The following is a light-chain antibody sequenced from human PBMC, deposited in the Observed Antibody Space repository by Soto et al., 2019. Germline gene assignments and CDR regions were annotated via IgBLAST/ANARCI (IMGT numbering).Light chain of an antibody. CDR2: WAS. CDR1: QSVLYSSNNKNY. J-gene: IGKJ1*01. CDR3: QPYYNTPQT. V-gene: IGKV4-1*01. Sequence: DIVMTQSPDSLAVSLGERATIDCRSSQSVLYSSNNKNYLAWYQQKPGQPPKLLIYWASTQEAGVPDRFSGSGSGTDFTLPISSLQDEDVAVYYCQPYYNTPQTFGQGTKVEIK.